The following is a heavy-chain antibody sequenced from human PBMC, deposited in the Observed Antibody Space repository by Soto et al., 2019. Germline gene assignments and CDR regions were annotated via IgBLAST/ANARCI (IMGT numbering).Heavy chain of an antibody. Sequence: SETLSLTCTVSGGSISSSSYYWGWIRQPPGKGLEWIGSIYYSGSTYYNPSLKSRVTISVDTSKNQFSLKLSSVTAADTAVYYCARDKAARYEDDYYGMDVWGQGTTVTVSS. CDR3: ARDKAARYEDDYYGMDV. J-gene: IGHJ6*02. CDR1: GGSISSSSYY. CDR2: IYYSGST. D-gene: IGHD6-6*01. V-gene: IGHV4-39*02.